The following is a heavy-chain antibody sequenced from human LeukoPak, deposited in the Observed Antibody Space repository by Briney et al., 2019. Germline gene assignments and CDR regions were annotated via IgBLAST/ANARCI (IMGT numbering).Heavy chain of an antibody. CDR1: GFTFDDYG. J-gene: IGHJ4*02. CDR3: AKDVVSSRWTNSDY. CDR2: INWNGGRT. D-gene: IGHD6-13*01. V-gene: IGHV3-20*04. Sequence: GGSLRLSCASSGFTFDDYGMSWVRQVPGKGLEWVSGINWNGGRTGHADSVKGRFTISRDNAKNSLYLQMNSLRAGDTALYYCAKDVVSSRWTNSDYWGQGTLVTVSS.